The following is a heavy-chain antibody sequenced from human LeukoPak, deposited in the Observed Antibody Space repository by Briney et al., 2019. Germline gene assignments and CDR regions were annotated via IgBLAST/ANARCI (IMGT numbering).Heavy chain of an antibody. CDR2: ISGNGGST. V-gene: IGHV3-23*01. D-gene: IGHD3-10*01. J-gene: IGHJ3*02. CDR3: AKDRWAARVIIDAFDI. Sequence: PGRSLRLSCAASGFTFTNSAMSWVRQAPGKGLEWVSSISGNGGSTYYAVSVQGRFTISRDNSKNTLYLQMNSLKVEDTAVYHCAKDRWAARVIIDAFDIWGQGTMVTVSS. CDR1: GFTFTNSA.